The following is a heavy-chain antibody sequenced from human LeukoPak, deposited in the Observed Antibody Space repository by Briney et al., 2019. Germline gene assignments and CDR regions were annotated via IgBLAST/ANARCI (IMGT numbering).Heavy chain of an antibody. CDR3: ARDGQGSWRKGRYFDP. CDR2: ISYDGSNK. V-gene: IGHV3-30*04. D-gene: IGHD6-13*01. CDR1: GFTFSSYA. J-gene: IGHJ5*02. Sequence: AGGSLRLSCAASGFTFSSYAMHWVRQAPGKGLEWVAVISYDGSNKYYADSVKGRFTISRDNSKNTLYLQMNSLRAEDTAVYYCARDGQGSWRKGRYFDPWGQGTLVTVSS.